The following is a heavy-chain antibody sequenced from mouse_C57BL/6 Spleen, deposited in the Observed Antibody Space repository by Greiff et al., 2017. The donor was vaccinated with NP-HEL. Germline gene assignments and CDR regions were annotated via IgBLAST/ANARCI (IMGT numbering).Heavy chain of an antibody. J-gene: IGHJ2*01. V-gene: IGHV5-16*01. CDR3: AREGYSNSFDY. CDR1: GFTFSDYY. D-gene: IGHD2-5*01. Sequence: EVQLVESEGGLVQPGSSMKLSCTASGFTFSDYYMAWVRQVPEKGLEWVANINYDGSSTYYLDSLKSRFIISRDNAKNILYLQMSSLKSEDTATYYCAREGYSNSFDYWGQGTTLTVSS. CDR2: INYDGSST.